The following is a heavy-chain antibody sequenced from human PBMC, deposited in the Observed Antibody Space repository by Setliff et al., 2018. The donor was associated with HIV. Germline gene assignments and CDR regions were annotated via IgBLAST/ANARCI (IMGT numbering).Heavy chain of an antibody. CDR1: GDSVSSGAYY. Sequence: SETLSLTCTVSGDSVSSGAYYWNWIRQHPGKGLEWIGYIYYSGSSNHNPSLKSRVTISVDTSKNQFSLKLSSVTAADTAVYYCARGYPGIAVAGLTYYYYYYMDVWGKGTTVTVSS. CDR2: IYYSGSS. CDR3: ARGYPGIAVAGLTYYYYYYMDV. D-gene: IGHD6-19*01. J-gene: IGHJ6*03. V-gene: IGHV4-61*08.